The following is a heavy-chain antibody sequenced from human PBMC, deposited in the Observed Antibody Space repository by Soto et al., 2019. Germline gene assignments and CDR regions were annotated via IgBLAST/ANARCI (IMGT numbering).Heavy chain of an antibody. CDR1: GFTFSSYG. J-gene: IGHJ4*02. V-gene: IGHV3-33*01. CDR3: ARKVYSGYGVDY. Sequence: QVQLVESGGGVVQPGRSLRLSCAASGFTFSSYGMHWVRQAPGKGLEWVAVIWYDGSNKYYADSVKGRFTISRDNSKNTLYLQMNSLRAEDTAVYYCARKVYSGYGVDYWGQGTLVTVSP. D-gene: IGHD5-12*01. CDR2: IWYDGSNK.